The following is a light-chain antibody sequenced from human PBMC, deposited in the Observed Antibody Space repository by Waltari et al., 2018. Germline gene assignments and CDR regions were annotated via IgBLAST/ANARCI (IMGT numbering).Light chain of an antibody. CDR2: GSS. V-gene: IGLV1-40*01. Sequence: QSVLTQPPSVSGAPGQRVTIPCTGSGSNIWARYDVHWYQQLQRAAPKLLIYGSSSRPLGVPDRFFGSTSGTSASLAIIGLQAEDEADYYCQSYDTSLSVVFGGGTKLTVL. J-gene: IGLJ3*02. CDR3: QSYDTSLSVV. CDR1: GSNIWARYD.